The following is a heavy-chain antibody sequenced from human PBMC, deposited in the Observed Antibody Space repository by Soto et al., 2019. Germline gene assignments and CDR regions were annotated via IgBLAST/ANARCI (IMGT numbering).Heavy chain of an antibody. CDR1: GFTFNVYG. V-gene: IGHV1-69*06. CDR2: LIPIYDAP. CDR3: ARVRDPHLDHYGLDV. J-gene: IGHJ6*02. Sequence: SVKVSCKTSGFTFNVYGIHWVRQAPGQGLEWMGGLIPIYDAPNYAQKFQDRVTITADKSTTTVYLELSSLTSEDTAVYFCARVRDPHLDHYGLDVWGQGTTVTVSS.